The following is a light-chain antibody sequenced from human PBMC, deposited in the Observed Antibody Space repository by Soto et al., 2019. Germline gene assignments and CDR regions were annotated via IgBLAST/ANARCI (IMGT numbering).Light chain of an antibody. V-gene: IGLV1-51*01. CDR2: ANN. CDR1: SSNIGNNY. Sequence: QSVLTQPPSVSAAPGQKVTISCSGSSSNIGNNYVSWYQQLPGTAPKLLIYANNNRPSGIPDRFSGSKSGTSATLGITGLQTGDEADYYCGTWDSSLSAGGVFGTGTKLT. J-gene: IGLJ1*01. CDR3: GTWDSSLSAGGV.